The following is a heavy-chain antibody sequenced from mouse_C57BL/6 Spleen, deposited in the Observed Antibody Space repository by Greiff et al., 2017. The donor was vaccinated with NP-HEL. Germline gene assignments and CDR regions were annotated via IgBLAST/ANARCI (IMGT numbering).Heavy chain of an antibody. Sequence: VKLMESGAELVRPGASVKLSCKASGYTFTDYYINWVKQRPGQGLEWIARIYPGSGNTYYNEKFKGKATLTAEKSSSTAYMQLSSLTSEDSAVYFCARYGWDEGYFDYWGQGTTLTVSS. D-gene: IGHD4-1*01. J-gene: IGHJ2*01. CDR2: IYPGSGNT. CDR3: ARYGWDEGYFDY. CDR1: GYTFTDYY. V-gene: IGHV1-76*01.